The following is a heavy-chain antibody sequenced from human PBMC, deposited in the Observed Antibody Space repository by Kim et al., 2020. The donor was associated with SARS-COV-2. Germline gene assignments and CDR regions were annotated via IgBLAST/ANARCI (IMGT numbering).Heavy chain of an antibody. V-gene: IGHV4-4*02. J-gene: IGHJ4*02. CDR3: SGSSGWYRLDY. Sequence: TNYNPSLKSRVTISVDKSKNHFSVNLNSVTAADTAVYYCSGSSGWYRLDYWGQGTLVTVSS. CDR2: T. D-gene: IGHD6-19*01.